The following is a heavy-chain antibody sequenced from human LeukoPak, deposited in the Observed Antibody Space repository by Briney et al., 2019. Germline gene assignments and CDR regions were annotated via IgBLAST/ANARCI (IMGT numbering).Heavy chain of an antibody. V-gene: IGHV1-69*05. D-gene: IGHD3-10*01. CDR3: ARDAKRESWFDP. CDR1: GGTFSSYA. CDR2: IIPIFGTA. Sequence: RASVKVSCKASGGTFSSYAISWVRQAPGQGLEWMGGIIPIFGTANYAQKFQGRVTITTDESTSTAYMELSSLRSEDTAVYYCARDAKRESWFDPWGQGTLVTVSS. J-gene: IGHJ5*02.